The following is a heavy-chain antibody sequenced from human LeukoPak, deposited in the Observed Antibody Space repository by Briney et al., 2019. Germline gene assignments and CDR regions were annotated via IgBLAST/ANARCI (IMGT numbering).Heavy chain of an antibody. CDR2: IYTSGGT. CDR1: GDSISSGNYY. V-gene: IGHV4-61*02. D-gene: IGHD6-13*01. J-gene: IGHJ3*02. CDR3: ARSYSSSWYSSFDI. Sequence: MTSETLSLTCTVSGDSISSGNYYWSWIRQPAGKGLEWIGRIYTSGGTNCNPSLESRVTILIDTPKNQFSLRLSSVTAADTAVYYCARSYSSSWYSSFDIWGHGTMVTVSS.